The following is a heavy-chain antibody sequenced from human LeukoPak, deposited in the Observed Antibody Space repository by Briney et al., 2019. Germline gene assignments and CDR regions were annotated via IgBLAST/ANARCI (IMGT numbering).Heavy chain of an antibody. D-gene: IGHD2-15*01. CDR1: GYSISSGYY. Sequence: PSETLSLTCTASGYSISSGYYWGWIRQPPGKGLEWIGNIYFSGNTNYNPSLKSRVTISVDTSKNQFSLKLSSVTAADTAVYYCARGYCSGGSCYSYYYYNYMDVWGKGTTVTVSS. CDR2: IYFSGNT. CDR3: ARGYCSGGSCYSYYYYNYMDV. J-gene: IGHJ6*03. V-gene: IGHV4-38-2*02.